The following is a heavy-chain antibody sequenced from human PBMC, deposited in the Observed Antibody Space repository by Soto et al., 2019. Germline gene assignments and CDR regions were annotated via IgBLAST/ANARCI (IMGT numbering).Heavy chain of an antibody. D-gene: IGHD1-1*01. CDR3: ARGSNDIEY. V-gene: IGHV1-69*13. Sequence: SVKVSCKASGTTFSNFAIGWVRQAPGQGLEWMGGIILPLGTPNYGQKFQGRVTISADESMTTAYMELRGLRSEDTAVYYCARGSNDIEYWGQGTLVTVSS. CDR1: GTTFSNFA. J-gene: IGHJ4*02. CDR2: IILPLGTP.